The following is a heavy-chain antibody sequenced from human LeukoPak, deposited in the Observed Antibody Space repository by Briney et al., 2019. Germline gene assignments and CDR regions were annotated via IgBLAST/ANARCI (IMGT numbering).Heavy chain of an antibody. V-gene: IGHV1-2*02. J-gene: IGHJ6*03. CDR2: INPNSGGT. CDR1: GYTFTGYY. CDR3: ARAWHYYYYMDV. Sequence: ASVKVSCKASGYTFTGYYMHWVRQAPGQGLEWMGWINPNSGGTNYAQKFQGRVTMTRDTSISTAYMELSRLRSDDTAVYYCARAWHYYYYMDVWGKGTTVTISS.